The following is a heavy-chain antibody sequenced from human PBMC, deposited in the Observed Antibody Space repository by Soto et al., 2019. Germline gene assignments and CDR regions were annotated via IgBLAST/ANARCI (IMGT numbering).Heavy chain of an antibody. D-gene: IGHD3-22*01. V-gene: IGHV3-30*03. CDR2: ISYDGTNK. CDR1: GFTFSNYA. J-gene: IGHJ4*02. CDR3: ARRAITMILEEYYFDY. Sequence: QVQLVESGGGGVQPGRSLRLSCAASGFTFSNYAMHWVRQAPGKGLEWVAVISYDGTNKYYADSVKGRFTISRDSSKSTLYLQMTSLRADDTAVYYCARRAITMILEEYYFDYWGQGTLVTVSS.